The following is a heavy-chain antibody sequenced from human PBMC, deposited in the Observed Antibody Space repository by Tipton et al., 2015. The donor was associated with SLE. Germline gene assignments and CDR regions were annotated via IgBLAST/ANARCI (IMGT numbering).Heavy chain of an antibody. D-gene: IGHD2-21*02. Sequence: QVQLVQSGGGVVQPGRSLRLSCAASGFTFSSYALHWVRQAPGKGLEWVAFIRYDGSNKYYADSVKGRFTIARDNSKNTLYLQMNSLRDEDTAVYYCARDMVTGDFYYYMDVWGKGTTVTVSS. J-gene: IGHJ6*03. CDR2: IRYDGSNK. CDR3: ARDMVTGDFYYYMDV. V-gene: IGHV3-30*04. CDR1: GFTFSSYA.